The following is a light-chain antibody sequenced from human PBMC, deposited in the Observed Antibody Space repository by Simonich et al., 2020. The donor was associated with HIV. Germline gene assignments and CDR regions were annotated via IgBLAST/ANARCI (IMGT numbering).Light chain of an antibody. CDR2: KDD. Sequence: SYELTQTPSMSVSPGQTASITCSGDKLGEKYACWYQQKPGQSLVLVIYKDDKRFSGIPERFSGSMSGNTATLTISGAQATDEAVYYCQAWDRGTVVFGGGTKLTVL. J-gene: IGLJ3*02. CDR3: QAWDRGTVV. CDR1: KLGEKY. V-gene: IGLV3-1*01.